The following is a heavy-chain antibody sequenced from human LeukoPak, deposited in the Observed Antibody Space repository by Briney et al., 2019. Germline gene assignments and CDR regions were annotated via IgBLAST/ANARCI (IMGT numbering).Heavy chain of an antibody. CDR3: ARGPHCSGGSCYSPYYYYYMDV. D-gene: IGHD2-15*01. CDR2: IYYSGST. Sequence: SETLSLTCTVSGGSLSSGDYYWSWIRQPPGKGLEWIGYIYYSGSTYYNPSLKSRVTISVDTSKNQFSLKLSSVTAADTAVYYCARGPHCSGGSCYSPYYYYYMDVWGKGTTVTVS. CDR1: GGSLSSGDYY. V-gene: IGHV4-30-4*08. J-gene: IGHJ6*03.